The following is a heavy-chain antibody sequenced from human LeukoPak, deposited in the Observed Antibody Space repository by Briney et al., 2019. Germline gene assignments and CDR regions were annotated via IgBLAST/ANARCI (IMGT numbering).Heavy chain of an antibody. CDR2: MNPNSGNT. CDR1: GYTLSSHD. J-gene: IGHJ4*02. CDR3: ARGYSPTLRTTGNDY. Sequence: ASVRVSCKASGYTLSSHDINWVRQATGQGLEWMGWMNPNSGNTGYAQKFQGRVIMTRDTSINTAYLEFYSLRSEDTAVYYCARGYSPTLRTTGNDYWGQGTLVTVSS. D-gene: IGHD1-1*01. V-gene: IGHV1-8*01.